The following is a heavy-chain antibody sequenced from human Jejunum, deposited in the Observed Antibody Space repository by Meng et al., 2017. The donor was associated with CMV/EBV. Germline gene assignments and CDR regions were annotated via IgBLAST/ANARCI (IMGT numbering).Heavy chain of an antibody. CDR1: IFSGHW. V-gene: IGHV3-74*01. CDR2: ISNDRRIT. D-gene: IGHD5/OR15-5a*01. Sequence: IFSGHWMHWVRQGPGRGMEWDSDISNDRRITSYADSMEGRFSISRDNAKNTLYLQMHSLRADDTAVYYCAKSPYELVYLVLDAFDVWGQGTAVTVSS. J-gene: IGHJ3*01. CDR3: AKSPYELVYLVLDAFDV.